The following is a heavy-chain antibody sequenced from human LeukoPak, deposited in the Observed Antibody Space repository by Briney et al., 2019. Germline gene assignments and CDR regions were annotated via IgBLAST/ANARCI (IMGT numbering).Heavy chain of an antibody. D-gene: IGHD1-26*01. J-gene: IGHJ4*02. CDR2: MNPNSGNT. CDR1: GYTFTSYD. V-gene: IGHV1-8*03. CDR3: ARLVGATDFDY. Sequence: ASVKVSCKASGYTFTSYDNNWVRQATAQGREWMGCMNPNSGNTGYAQKFQGRVTITRNTSISTAYMELSSLRSEDTAVYYCARLVGATDFDYWGQGTLVTVSS.